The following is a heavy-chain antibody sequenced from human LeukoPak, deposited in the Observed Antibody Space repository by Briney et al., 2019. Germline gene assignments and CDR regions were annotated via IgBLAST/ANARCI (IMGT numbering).Heavy chain of an antibody. CDR3: ARDRGLGY. CDR1: AGSISSGSYY. D-gene: IGHD3-16*01. Sequence: SQTLSLTCTVSAGSISSGSYYWSWIRQPAGKGLEWIGRIYTSGSTNYNPSLKSRVTISVDTSKNQFSLKLSSVTAADTAVYYRARDRGLGYWGQGTLVTVSS. V-gene: IGHV4-61*02. CDR2: IYTSGST. J-gene: IGHJ4*02.